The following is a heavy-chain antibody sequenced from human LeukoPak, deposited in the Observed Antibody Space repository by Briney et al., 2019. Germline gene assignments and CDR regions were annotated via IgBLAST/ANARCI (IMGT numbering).Heavy chain of an antibody. CDR3: ARDGAAKSLPFFDY. J-gene: IGHJ4*02. D-gene: IGHD6-13*01. CDR2: ISSSSSYI. Sequence: GGSLRLSCAASRFTFSSYSMNWVRQAPGKGLEWVSSISSSSSYIYYADSVKGRFTISRDNAKNSLYLQMNSLRAEDTAVYYCARDGAAKSLPFFDYWGQGTLVTVSS. V-gene: IGHV3-21*01. CDR1: RFTFSSYS.